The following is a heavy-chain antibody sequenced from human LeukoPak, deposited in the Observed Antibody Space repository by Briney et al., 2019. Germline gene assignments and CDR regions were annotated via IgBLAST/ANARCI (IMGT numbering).Heavy chain of an antibody. D-gene: IGHD5-12*01. J-gene: IGHJ4*02. CDR1: GGSISSGDYF. V-gene: IGHV4-61*02. Sequence: PSETLSLTCTVSGGSISSGDYFWSWIRQPAGKTLEWIGRIHARGNTDYNPSLKSRVTISVDTSKNQFSLKLSSVTAADTAVYYCARHPGMVATSGIDYWGQGTLVTVSS. CDR3: ARHPGMVATSGIDY. CDR2: IHARGNT.